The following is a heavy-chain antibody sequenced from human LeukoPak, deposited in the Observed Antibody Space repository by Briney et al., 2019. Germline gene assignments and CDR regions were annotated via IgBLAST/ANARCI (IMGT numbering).Heavy chain of an antibody. V-gene: IGHV3-21*01. D-gene: IGHD2-15*01. CDR3: ARDYCSGGSCYRNDAFDI. J-gene: IGHJ3*02. Sequence: GGSLRLSCAASGFTFSSYSMNWVRQAPGKGLEWVSSISSSSSYIYYADSVKGRFTIPRDNAKNSLYLQMNSLRAEDTAVYYCARDYCSGGSCYRNDAFDIWGQGTMVTVSS. CDR1: GFTFSSYS. CDR2: ISSSSSYI.